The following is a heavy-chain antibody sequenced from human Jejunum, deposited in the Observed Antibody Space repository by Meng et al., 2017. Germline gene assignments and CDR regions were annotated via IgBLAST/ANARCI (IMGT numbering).Heavy chain of an antibody. D-gene: IGHD7-27*01. V-gene: IGHV4-61*08. Sequence: SETLSLTCTVSGGSVSSAGYQWGWIRQPPGKGLEWIGYASTNYNPSLKSRVTISLDTSKNQFSLKLSPVTAADTAVYYCARDHWGSLDYWGQGILVTVSS. CDR1: GGSVSSAGYQ. CDR2: AST. CDR3: ARDHWGSLDY. J-gene: IGHJ4*02.